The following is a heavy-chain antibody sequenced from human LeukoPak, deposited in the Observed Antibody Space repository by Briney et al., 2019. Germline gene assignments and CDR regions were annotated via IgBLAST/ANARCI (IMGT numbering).Heavy chain of an antibody. D-gene: IGHD3-22*01. V-gene: IGHV1-69*04. CDR3: ATTYYYDSSGLYY. J-gene: IGHJ4*02. CDR2: IIPIFGIA. Sequence: SVKVSCKASGGTFSSYAISWVRQAPGQGLEWMGRIIPIFGIANYAQKFQGRVTITADKSTSTAYMELSSLRSEDTAVCYCATTYYYDSSGLYYWGQGTLVTVSS. CDR1: GGTFSSYA.